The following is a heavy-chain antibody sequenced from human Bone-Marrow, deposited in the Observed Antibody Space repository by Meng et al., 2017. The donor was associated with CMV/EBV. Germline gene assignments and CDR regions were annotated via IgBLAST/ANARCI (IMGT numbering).Heavy chain of an antibody. J-gene: IGHJ4*02. Sequence: GESLKISCAASGFTFSSYSMNWVRQAPGKGLEWVSYISSSSSTIYYADSVKGRFTISRDNAKNSLYLQMNSLRAEDTAVYYCTTDITMIVVVITINYWGQGTLVTVSS. CDR2: ISSSSSTI. CDR1: GFTFSSYS. D-gene: IGHD3-22*01. V-gene: IGHV3-48*04. CDR3: TTDITMIVVVITINY.